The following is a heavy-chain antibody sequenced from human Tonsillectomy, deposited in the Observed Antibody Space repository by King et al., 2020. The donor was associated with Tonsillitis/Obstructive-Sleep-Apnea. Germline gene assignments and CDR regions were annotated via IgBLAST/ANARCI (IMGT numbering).Heavy chain of an antibody. Sequence: VQLVESGAEVKKPGESLRITCKGSGYTFTSYWITWVRQMPGKGLEWMGRIDPSDSYTNYSPSFQGHVTISVDKSISTAYLQWSSLKASDTAMYYCAKEGSTIWGELYYFDHWGQGTLVTVSS. CDR1: GYTFTSYW. V-gene: IGHV5-10-1*01. CDR3: AKEGSTIWGELYYFDH. CDR2: IDPSDSYT. D-gene: IGHD2-2*01. J-gene: IGHJ4*02.